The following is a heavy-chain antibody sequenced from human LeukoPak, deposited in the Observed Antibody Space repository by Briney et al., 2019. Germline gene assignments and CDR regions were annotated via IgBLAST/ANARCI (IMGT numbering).Heavy chain of an antibody. CDR1: GDSVSSDCVT. Sequence: SQTLSLTCAISGDSVSSDCVTWDWIRQSPSRGLEWLGRTYYRSKWYNDYAPSEKSRISINPDTSKNQFSLHLNSVIPGDTAVYYCARERGYGIVSTWGQGTLVTVSS. CDR2: TYYRSKWYN. J-gene: IGHJ5*02. V-gene: IGHV6-1*01. D-gene: IGHD5-12*01. CDR3: ARERGYGIVST.